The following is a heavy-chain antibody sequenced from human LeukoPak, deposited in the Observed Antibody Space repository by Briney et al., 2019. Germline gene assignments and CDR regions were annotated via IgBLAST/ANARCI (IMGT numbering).Heavy chain of an antibody. V-gene: IGHV4-4*07. CDR1: GGSISSYY. D-gene: IGHD3-9*01. J-gene: IGHJ5*01. Sequence: SETLSLTCTVSGGSISSYYWSWIRQPAGKGLEWIGRIYTSGSTNYNPSLKSRVTMSVDTSKNQFSLKLSSVTAADTAVYYCARRTYDVLTGTPSSVRKNWFDSWGQGTLVTVSS. CDR3: ARRTYDVLTGTPSSVRKNWFDS. CDR2: IYTSGST.